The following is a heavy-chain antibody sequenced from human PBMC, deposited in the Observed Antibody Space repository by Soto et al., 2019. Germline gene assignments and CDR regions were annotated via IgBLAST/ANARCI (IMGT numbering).Heavy chain of an antibody. J-gene: IGHJ6*02. CDR2: IIPIFGTA. CDR3: AANPRYSSGWYDPSTSYYYGMDV. CDR1: GGTFSSYA. D-gene: IGHD6-19*01. V-gene: IGHV1-69*06. Sequence: GASVKVSCKASGGTFSSYAISWVRQAPGQGPEWMGGIIPIFGTANYAQKFQGRVTITADKSTSTAYMELSSLRSEDTAVYYCAANPRYSSGWYDPSTSYYYGMDVWGQGTTVTVSS.